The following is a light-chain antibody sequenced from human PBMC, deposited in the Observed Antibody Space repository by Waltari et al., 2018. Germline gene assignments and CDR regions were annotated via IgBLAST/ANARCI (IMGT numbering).Light chain of an antibody. CDR1: QGVGKY. J-gene: IGKJ1*01. CDR2: HTP. CDR3: QKYDFLPAT. Sequence: EIVLTQYPGTLSWSPGERAPVSCRASQGVGKYLAWYQQRPGQAPRLLLYHTPIRATGIPDRFSGSGYGTDFSLTISRLEPEDFAVYYCQKYDFLPATFGQGTTVEIK. V-gene: IGKV3-20*01.